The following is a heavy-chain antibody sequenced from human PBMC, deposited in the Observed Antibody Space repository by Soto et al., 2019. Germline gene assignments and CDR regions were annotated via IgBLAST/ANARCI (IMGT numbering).Heavy chain of an antibody. V-gene: IGHV3-30*18. CDR2: ISYDGSNK. CDR1: GFSFISYG. Sequence: PGGSLSLSCAASGFSFISYGMEWVRQAPGKGLEWVAVISYDGSNKYYADSVKGRFTISRDNSKNTLYLQMNSLKAEDTAVYYCAKLRTQTYYYDSSGYSHFDYWGQGTLVTVSS. J-gene: IGHJ4*02. CDR3: AKLRTQTYYYDSSGYSHFDY. D-gene: IGHD3-22*01.